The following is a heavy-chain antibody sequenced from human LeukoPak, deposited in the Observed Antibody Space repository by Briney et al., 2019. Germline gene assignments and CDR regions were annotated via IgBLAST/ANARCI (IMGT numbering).Heavy chain of an antibody. V-gene: IGHV3-48*03. J-gene: IGHJ4*02. CDR2: ISSSGSTT. Sequence: PGGSLRLSCAASGFTFSSYEMNWVRQAPGKGLEWVSYISSSGSTTYYADSVKGRFTISRDNAKNSLYLQMNSLRAEDTALYYCAKDIAAAGLNYFDYWGQGTLVTVSS. CDR1: GFTFSSYE. D-gene: IGHD6-13*01. CDR3: AKDIAAAGLNYFDY.